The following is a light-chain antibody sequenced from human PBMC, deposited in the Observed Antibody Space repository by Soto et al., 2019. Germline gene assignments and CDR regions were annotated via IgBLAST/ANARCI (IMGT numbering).Light chain of an antibody. V-gene: IGKV3-20*01. J-gene: IGKJ1*01. CDR1: QSVSSSY. CDR3: QQNGRSPPWT. CDR2: GAS. Sequence: ELVLTQSPGTLSLSPGERATLSCRARQSVSSSYLVWYQQKPGQAPRLLIYGASIRATGIPDRFSGSGSGTDFTLTISRLEPEDFAVYYGQQNGRSPPWTVGQGTKVDIK.